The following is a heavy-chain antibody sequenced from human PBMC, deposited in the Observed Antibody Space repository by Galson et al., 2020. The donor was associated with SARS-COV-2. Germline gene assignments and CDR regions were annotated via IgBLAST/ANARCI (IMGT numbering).Heavy chain of an antibody. J-gene: IGHJ6*03. CDR1: GFTFSSYA. Sequence: GGPLRLSCAASGFTFSSYAMHWVRQAPGKGLESVAVISYDGSNKYYADSVKGRFTISRDNSKNTLYLQMHSLRAEDTAVYYCAREDYYYYVDGCGRGTTVTVSS. V-gene: IGHV3-30*01. CDR2: ISYDGSNK. CDR3: AREDYYYYVDG.